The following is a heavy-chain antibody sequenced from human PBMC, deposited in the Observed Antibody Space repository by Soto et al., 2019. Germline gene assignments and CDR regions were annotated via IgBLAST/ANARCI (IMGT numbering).Heavy chain of an antibody. CDR1: GFTFSSYS. CDR2: ISSSSSYI. J-gene: IGHJ6*02. D-gene: IGHD3-10*01. Sequence: EVPLVESGGGLVKPGGSLRLSCAASGFTFSSYSMNWVRQAPGKGLEWVSSISSSSSYIYYADSVKGRFTISRDNAKNSLYLQMNSLRAEDTAVYYCARAGSGSYYGSGDGMDVWGQGTTVTVSS. V-gene: IGHV3-21*01. CDR3: ARAGSGSYYGSGDGMDV.